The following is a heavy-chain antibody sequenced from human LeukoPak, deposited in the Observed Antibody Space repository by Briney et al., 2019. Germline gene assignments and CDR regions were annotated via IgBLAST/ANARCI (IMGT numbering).Heavy chain of an antibody. Sequence: GGSLRLSCAASGFTFSSYSMNWVRQAPGKGLEWVSSISSSSSYIYYADSVKGRFTISRDNAKNSLYLQMNSLRAEDTAVYYCARGGVGASGSYPNDYWGQGTLVTVSS. D-gene: IGHD3-10*01. CDR2: ISSSSSYI. CDR1: GFTFSSYS. CDR3: ARGGVGASGSYPNDY. V-gene: IGHV3-21*04. J-gene: IGHJ4*02.